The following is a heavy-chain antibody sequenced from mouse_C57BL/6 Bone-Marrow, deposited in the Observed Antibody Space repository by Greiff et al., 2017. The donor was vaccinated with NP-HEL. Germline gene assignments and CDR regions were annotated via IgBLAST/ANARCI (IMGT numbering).Heavy chain of an antibody. D-gene: IGHD1-2*01. CDR1: GYTFTSYT. Sequence: VMLVESGAELARPGASVKMSCKASGYTFTSYTMHWVKQRPGQGLEWIGYINPSSGYTKYNQKFKDKATLTADKSSSTAYMQLSSLTSEDSAVYYCAHYAWFAYWGQGTLVTVSA. CDR3: AHYAWFAY. CDR2: INPSSGYT. V-gene: IGHV1-4*01. J-gene: IGHJ3*01.